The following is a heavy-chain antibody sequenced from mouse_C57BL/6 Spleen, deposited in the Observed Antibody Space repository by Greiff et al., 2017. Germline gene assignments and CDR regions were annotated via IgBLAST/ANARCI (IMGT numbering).Heavy chain of an antibody. Sequence: EVHLVESGEGLVKPGGSLKLSCAASGFTFSSYAMSWVRQTPEKRLEWVAYISSGGDYIYYADTVKGRFTISRDNARNTLYLQMSSLKSEDTAMYYCTRDGHYGNYGDYFVYWGQGTTLTVSS. CDR2: ISSGGDYI. V-gene: IGHV5-9-1*02. CDR1: GFTFSSYA. D-gene: IGHD2-1*01. J-gene: IGHJ2*01. CDR3: TRDGHYGNYGDYFVY.